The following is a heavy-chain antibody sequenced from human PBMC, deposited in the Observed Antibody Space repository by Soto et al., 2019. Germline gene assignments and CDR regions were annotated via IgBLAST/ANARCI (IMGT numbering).Heavy chain of an antibody. V-gene: IGHV1-3*01. J-gene: IGHJ2*01. D-gene: IGHD2-21*01. Sequence: QVQLVQAGAEVKKPGASVKVSCKASGYTFTSYAMHWVRQAPGQRLEWMGGINAGNGNTKDSQKFQGRVTITRDTSASTAYMELSSLRSEDTAVYYCARVPGYSIGDLWGLGTLVTVSS. CDR3: ARVPGYSIGDL. CDR2: INAGNGNT. CDR1: GYTFTSYA.